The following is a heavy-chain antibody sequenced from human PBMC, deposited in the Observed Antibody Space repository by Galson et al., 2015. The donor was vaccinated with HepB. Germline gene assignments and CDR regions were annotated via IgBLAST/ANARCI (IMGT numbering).Heavy chain of an antibody. V-gene: IGHV3-15*01. CDR3: ARGEVPDY. CDR1: GFTFSNYW. D-gene: IGHD3-16*01. J-gene: IGHJ4*02. CDR2: IKSNRDGGTT. Sequence: SLRLSCAASGFTFSNYWMSWVRQAPGKGLEWVGRIKSNRDGGTTDYDAPVKGRFTISRDDSQTTLYLQMNSLNTEDTAVYYCARGEVPDYWGQGTLVTVSS.